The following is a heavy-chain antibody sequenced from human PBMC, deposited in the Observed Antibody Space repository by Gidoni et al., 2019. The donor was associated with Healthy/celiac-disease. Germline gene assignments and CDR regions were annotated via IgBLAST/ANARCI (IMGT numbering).Heavy chain of an antibody. V-gene: IGHV5-51*01. CDR3: ARHYQGRDGYKLYYYYYGMDV. Sequence: EVQLVQSGAEVKQPGEALKLSCKGSGYSFPSYCIGSVRQMPGKGLEWMGIIYPGESDTRYSPSFQGQVTISADKSISTAYLQWSSLKASDTAMYYCARHYQGRDGYKLYYYYYGMDVWGQGTTVTVSS. CDR2: IYPGESDT. CDR1: GYSFPSYC. J-gene: IGHJ6*02. D-gene: IGHD5-12*01.